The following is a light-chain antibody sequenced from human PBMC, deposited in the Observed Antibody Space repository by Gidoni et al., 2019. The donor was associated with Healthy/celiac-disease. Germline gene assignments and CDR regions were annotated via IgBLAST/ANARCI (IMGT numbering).Light chain of an antibody. Sequence: SVSSNLAWYQQKPGQAPRLLIHGASTRATGIPARFSGSGSGTEFTLTISSLQSEDFAVYYCQQYNNWPYTFXXXTKLEIK. J-gene: IGKJ2*01. V-gene: IGKV3-15*01. CDR2: GAS. CDR3: QQYNNWPYT. CDR1: SVSSN.